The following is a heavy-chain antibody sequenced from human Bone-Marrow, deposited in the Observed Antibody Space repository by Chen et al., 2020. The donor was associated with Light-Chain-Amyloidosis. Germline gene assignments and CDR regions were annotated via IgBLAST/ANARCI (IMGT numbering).Heavy chain of an antibody. CDR2: VTHTGST. Sequence: QVQLQQWGAGLLKPSETLSLTCAVYGGSFSAYYWSWVRQPPGKGLEWIGEVTHTGSTSYNPSVESRVTMSLDISKNQFSLKLTSVTAADTAVYYCARNGHYSIDSWGLGTLVTVSS. D-gene: IGHD2-15*01. V-gene: IGHV4-34*01. J-gene: IGHJ4*02. CDR3: ARNGHYSIDS. CDR1: GGSFSAYY.